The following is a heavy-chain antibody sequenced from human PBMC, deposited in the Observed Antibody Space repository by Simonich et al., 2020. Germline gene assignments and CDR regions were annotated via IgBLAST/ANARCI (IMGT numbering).Heavy chain of an antibody. J-gene: IGHJ3*02. Sequence: QLQLQESGPGLVKPSETLSLTCTVSGGSISSSSYYWGWFRQPPGKGLEWIGSIYYIGSTYYTPSLKSRVTISVDTSKHQFSLKLSSVTAADTAVYYCARHAGFAFDIWGQGTMVTVSS. V-gene: IGHV4-39*01. CDR3: ARHAGFAFDI. D-gene: IGHD6-13*01. CDR1: GGSISSSSYY. CDR2: IYYIGST.